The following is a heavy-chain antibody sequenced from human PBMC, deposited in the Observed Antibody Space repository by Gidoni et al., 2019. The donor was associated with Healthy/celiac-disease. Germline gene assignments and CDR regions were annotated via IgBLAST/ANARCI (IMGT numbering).Heavy chain of an antibody. V-gene: IGHV4-39*01. J-gene: IGHJ5*02. CDR1: GGSISSSSYY. CDR2: IYYSGST. Sequence: QLQLQAPGPGRVKHSETLSLTCTDPGGSISSSSYYWGWIRQPPGKGLEWIGSIYYSGSTYYNPPLKCRVTISVDTSKNQFSLKLSSVTAADTAVYYCARQRPGWFDPWGQGTLVTVSS. CDR3: ARQRPGWFDP.